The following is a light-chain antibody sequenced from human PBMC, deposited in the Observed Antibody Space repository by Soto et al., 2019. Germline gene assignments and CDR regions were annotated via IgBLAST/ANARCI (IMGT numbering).Light chain of an antibody. CDR2: GAY. CDR3: QQYNNWHRT. J-gene: IGKJ1*01. V-gene: IGKV3-15*01. CDR1: QSVRSN. Sequence: VMTQSQATRFLSPGASATLSCRASQSVRSNLAWYQKKPGQAPRLLIYGAYTRATGIPARFSGSGSGTEFTITISSMQSEEVAVYEGQQYNNWHRTFDQGPKVDIK.